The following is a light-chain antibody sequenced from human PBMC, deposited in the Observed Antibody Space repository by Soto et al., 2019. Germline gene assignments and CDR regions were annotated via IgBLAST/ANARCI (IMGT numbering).Light chain of an antibody. CDR2: GNS. CDR3: QSYDSSLSGYV. CDR1: SSNIGAGYD. V-gene: IGLV1-40*01. Sequence: QSVLTQPPSVSGAPGQRVTISCTGSSSNIGAGYDVHWYQQLPGTAPKLLIYGNSNRPSGVPDRFSGSKSGTSASLAIFWLQAEDEADYYCQSYDSSLSGYVFGTGTKVTVL. J-gene: IGLJ1*01.